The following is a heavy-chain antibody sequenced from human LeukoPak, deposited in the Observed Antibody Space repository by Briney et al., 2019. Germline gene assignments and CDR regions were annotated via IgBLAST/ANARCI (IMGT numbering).Heavy chain of an antibody. Sequence: LGGSLRLSCAASGFTFSSYSMNWVRQAPGKGLEWVSYISSSSSTIYYADSVKGRFTISRDNAKNSLYLQMNSLRAEDTAVYYCARLRYDFWSGQGYYYMDVWGKGTTVTVSS. J-gene: IGHJ6*03. CDR3: ARLRYDFWSGQGYYYMDV. V-gene: IGHV3-48*04. CDR2: ISSSSSTI. CDR1: GFTFSSYS. D-gene: IGHD3-3*01.